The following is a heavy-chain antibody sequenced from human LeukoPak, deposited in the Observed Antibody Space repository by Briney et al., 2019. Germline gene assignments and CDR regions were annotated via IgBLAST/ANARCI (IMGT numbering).Heavy chain of an antibody. V-gene: IGHV3-23*01. CDR3: AKGPAYYYDSTVGRFDP. CDR1: GFTFCSYA. D-gene: IGHD3-22*01. J-gene: IGHJ5*02. Sequence: PGGSLRLSCAASGFTFCSYAMNWVRQAPGKGLEWVSGISGRGGSTYYADSVKGRFTISRDNSKNTLYLQMNSLRAEDTAIYYCAKGPAYYYDSTVGRFDPWGQGTLVTVSS. CDR2: ISGRGGST.